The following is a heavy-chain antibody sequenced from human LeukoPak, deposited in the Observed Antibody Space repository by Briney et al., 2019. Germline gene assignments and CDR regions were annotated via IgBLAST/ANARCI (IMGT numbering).Heavy chain of an antibody. V-gene: IGHV3-11*04. CDR1: GFTFNEYY. J-gene: IGHJ6*04. CDR3: AELGITMIGGV. CDR2: ISSIGGTI. D-gene: IGHD3-10*02. Sequence: GGSLRLSCAASGFTFNEYYMSWIRQAPGKGLEWISYISSIGGTISYADSVKGRFTISRDNAKNSLYLQMNSLRAEDTAVYYCAELGITMIGGVWGKGTTVTISS.